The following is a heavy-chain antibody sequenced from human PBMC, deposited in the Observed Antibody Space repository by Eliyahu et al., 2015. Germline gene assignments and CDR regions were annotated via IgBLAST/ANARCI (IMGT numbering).Heavy chain of an antibody. Sequence: QVQLVESGGGLVKPGGSLKLSCAGSGFXFSDYYISWIRQAPGKGLEWISYISIRGRTIYYADSVRGRFTISRDNANNSVYLQMSSLRAEDTAVYYCVRLEKWLQLNFDFWGQGTLVTVSS. CDR3: VRLEKWLQLNFDF. J-gene: IGHJ4*02. D-gene: IGHD5-24*01. CDR1: GFXFSDYY. CDR2: ISIRGRTI. V-gene: IGHV3-11*01.